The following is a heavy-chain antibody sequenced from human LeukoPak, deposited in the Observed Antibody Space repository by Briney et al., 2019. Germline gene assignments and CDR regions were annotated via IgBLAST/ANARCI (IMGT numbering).Heavy chain of an antibody. CDR1: GYTFTGYY. V-gene: IGHV1-2*02. CDR2: INPNSGGT. CDR3: ARGYSSGRGNFDY. Sequence: ASVKVSCKASGYTFTGYYMHWVRQAPGQGLEWVGWINPNSGGTNYAQKFQGRVTMTRDTSISTAYMELSRLRSDDTAVYYCARGYSSGRGNFDYWGQGTLVTVSS. J-gene: IGHJ4*02. D-gene: IGHD6-19*01.